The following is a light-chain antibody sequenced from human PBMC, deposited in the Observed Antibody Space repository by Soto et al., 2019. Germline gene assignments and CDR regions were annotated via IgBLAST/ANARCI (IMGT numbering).Light chain of an antibody. CDR3: QRYRDWPWT. V-gene: IGKV3D-15*01. CDR1: QSVSSN. CDR2: GAS. Sequence: EIVMTQSPATLSVSPGERATLSCRASQSVSSNLAWYQQKPGQAPRLLIFGASTRATGIPARFSGSGSETEFTLTISSLQSEDFAVYFCQRYRDWPWTFGQGTEVDIK. J-gene: IGKJ1*01.